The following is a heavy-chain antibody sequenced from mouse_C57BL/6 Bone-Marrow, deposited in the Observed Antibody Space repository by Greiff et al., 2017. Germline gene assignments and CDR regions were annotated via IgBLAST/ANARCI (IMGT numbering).Heavy chain of an antibody. CDR1: GYTFTDYN. Sequence: VQLQQSGPELVKPGASVKIPCKASGYTFTDYNMDWVKQSHGKSLEWIGDINPNNGGTIYNQKFKGKATLTVDKSSSTAYMELRSLTSEDTAVYYCARRGQLRLPAWFAYWGQGTLVTVSA. D-gene: IGHD3-2*02. J-gene: IGHJ3*01. CDR2: INPNNGGT. V-gene: IGHV1-18*01. CDR3: ARRGQLRLPAWFAY.